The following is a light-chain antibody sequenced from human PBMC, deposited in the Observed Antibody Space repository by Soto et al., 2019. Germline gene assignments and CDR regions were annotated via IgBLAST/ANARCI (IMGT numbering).Light chain of an antibody. CDR3: LVIYTGVGEV. V-gene: IGLV7-46*01. CDR1: TGAVTSGHY. Sequence: QAVVTQEASLTVSPGGTVTLTCGSSTGAVTSGHYPHWFQQKPGQAPRTLIYDTSIKHSCTPARFSGSLLGGKAALTLSGAQPEDEADYYCLVIYTGVGEVFGTGTKLTVL. J-gene: IGLJ1*01. CDR2: DTS.